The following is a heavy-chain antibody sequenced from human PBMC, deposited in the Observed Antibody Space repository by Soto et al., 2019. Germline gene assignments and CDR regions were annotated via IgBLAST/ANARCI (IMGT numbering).Heavy chain of an antibody. D-gene: IGHD2-2*01. CDR2: INAGNGNT. V-gene: IGHV1-3*01. J-gene: IGHJ6*02. CDR1: GYAFTVYA. Sequence: ASVKVSCKASGYAFTVYAMHWVRQAPGQRLEWMGWINAGNGNTKYSQKFQGRVTITRDTSASTAYMELSSLRSEDTAVYYCARDVYCISTSCSYGKDVWGQGTTVTVSS. CDR3: ARDVYCISTSCSYGKDV.